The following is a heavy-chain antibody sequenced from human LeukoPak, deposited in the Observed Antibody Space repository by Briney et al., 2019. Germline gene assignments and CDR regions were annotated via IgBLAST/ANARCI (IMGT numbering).Heavy chain of an antibody. CDR1: AYTFTTYG. V-gene: IGHV1-8*02. CDR2: MNPNSGNT. J-gene: IGHJ4*02. Sequence: ASVTVSFTASAYTFTTYGIVWVRRATGQGLEWMGWMNPNSGNTGYAQKFQGRVTMTRNTSISTAYMELSSLRSEDTAVYYCARGHGSGTSDYWGQGTLVTVSS. CDR3: ARGHGSGTSDY. D-gene: IGHD3-10*01.